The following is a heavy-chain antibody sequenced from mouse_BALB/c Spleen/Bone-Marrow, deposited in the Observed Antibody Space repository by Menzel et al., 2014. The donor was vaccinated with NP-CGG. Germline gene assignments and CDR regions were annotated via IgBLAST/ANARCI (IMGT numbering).Heavy chain of an antibody. V-gene: IGHV2-9*02. Sequence: VQGVESGPGLVAPSQSLSIPCTVSGFSLTNYGVHWVRQPPGKGLEWLGVIWAGGSTNYNSALMSRLSISKDNSKSQVFLKMNSLQTDDTAMYYCARPYYGLYVMDYWGQGTSVTVSS. D-gene: IGHD1-2*01. CDR3: ARPYYGLYVMDY. CDR1: GFSLTNYG. CDR2: IWAGGST. J-gene: IGHJ4*01.